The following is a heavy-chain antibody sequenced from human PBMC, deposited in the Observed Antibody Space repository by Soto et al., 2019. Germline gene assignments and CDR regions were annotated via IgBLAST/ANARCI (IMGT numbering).Heavy chain of an antibody. CDR2: ISAYNGNT. J-gene: IGHJ4*02. Sequence: GASVKVSCKASGYTFTSYGISWVRQAPGQGLEWMGWISAYNGNTNYAQKLQGRVTMTTDTSTSTTYMELRSLRSDDTAVYYCARDTGHDYGDYWFDYWGQGTLVTVSS. V-gene: IGHV1-18*01. D-gene: IGHD4-17*01. CDR3: ARDTGHDYGDYWFDY. CDR1: GYTFTSYG.